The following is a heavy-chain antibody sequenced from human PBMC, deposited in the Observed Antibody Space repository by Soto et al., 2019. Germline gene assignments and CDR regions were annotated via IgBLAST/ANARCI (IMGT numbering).Heavy chain of an antibody. CDR1: GFTFSSYG. V-gene: IGHV3-30*18. J-gene: IGHJ4*02. CDR3: AKDQRSIAVAGVGY. CDR2: ISYDGSNK. Sequence: PGGSLRLSCAASGFTFSSYGMHWVRQAPGKGLEWVAVISYDGSNKYYADSVKGRFTISRDNSKNTLYLQMNSLRAEDTAVYYCAKDQRSIAVAGVGYWGQGTLVTVSS. D-gene: IGHD6-19*01.